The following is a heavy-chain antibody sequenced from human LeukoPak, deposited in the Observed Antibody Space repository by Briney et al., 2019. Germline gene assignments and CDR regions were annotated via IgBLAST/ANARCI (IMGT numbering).Heavy chain of an antibody. J-gene: IGHJ6*02. CDR2: INPSGGST. D-gene: IGHD6-13*01. Sequence: ASGEVFCKGSGYTFTSYYMHWVRQGPGPGLGWMGIINPSGGSTSYAQKFQGRVTMTRDTSTSTVYMELSSLRSEDTAVYYCARDRSDSSSWVYGMDVWGQGTTVTVSS. CDR3: ARDRSDSSSWVYGMDV. CDR1: GYTFTSYY. V-gene: IGHV1-46*01.